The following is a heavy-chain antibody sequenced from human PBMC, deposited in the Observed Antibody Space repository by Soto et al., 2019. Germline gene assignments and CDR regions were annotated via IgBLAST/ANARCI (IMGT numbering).Heavy chain of an antibody. J-gene: IGHJ4*02. CDR2: IYPGDSDS. Sequence: PGESLKISCKGFGYIYTRYWIGWVRQMPGKGLEWMGIIYPGDSDSRYSPSFQGQVTMSADKSISTAYLQWSSLQASDTAMYYCARRPTLTTPLDYWGKGTRVTV. CDR1: GYIYTRYW. D-gene: IGHD4-17*01. V-gene: IGHV5-51*01. CDR3: ARRPTLTTPLDY.